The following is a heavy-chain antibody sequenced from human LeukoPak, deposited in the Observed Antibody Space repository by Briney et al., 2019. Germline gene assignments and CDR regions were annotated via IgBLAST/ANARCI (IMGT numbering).Heavy chain of an antibody. Sequence: GGSLRLSCAASGFTFSTYWMHWVRQAPGKGLVWVSRIKSDGSTNYTDSVKGRFTISRDNAKNTVSLQMNSLRPEDTGVYYCARAPSEIGGYYPEYFRHWGQGTLVTVSS. J-gene: IGHJ1*01. CDR1: GFTFSTYW. CDR3: ARAPSEIGGYYPEYFRH. V-gene: IGHV3-74*01. D-gene: IGHD3-22*01. CDR2: IKSDGST.